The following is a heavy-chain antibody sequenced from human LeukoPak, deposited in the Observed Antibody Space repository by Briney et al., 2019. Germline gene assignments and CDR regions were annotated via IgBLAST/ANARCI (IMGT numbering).Heavy chain of an antibody. CDR3: AKYGPQDSGSSHFDY. CDR2: ISGSGGST. Sequence: GSLRLSCVASGFTFSSYAMSWVRQAPGKGLEWVSAISGSGGSTYYADSVKGRFTISRDNSKNTLYLQMNSLRAGDTAIYYCAKYGPQDSGSSHFDYWGQGALVTVSS. V-gene: IGHV3-23*01. D-gene: IGHD1-26*01. J-gene: IGHJ4*02. CDR1: GFTFSSYA.